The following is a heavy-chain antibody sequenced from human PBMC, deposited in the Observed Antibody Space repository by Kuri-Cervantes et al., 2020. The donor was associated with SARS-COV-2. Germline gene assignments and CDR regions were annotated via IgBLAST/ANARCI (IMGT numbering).Heavy chain of an antibody. V-gene: IGHV4-39*01. D-gene: IGHD2-2*02. J-gene: IGHJ4*02. CDR1: GGSISSSSYY. Sequence: SETLSLTCTVFGGSISSSSYYWGWIRQPPGKGLEWIGSIYYSGSTYYNPSLKSRVTISVDTSKNQFSLKLSSVTAADTAVYYCAGGEYQLLYAYSYGSIDYWGQGTLVTVSS. CDR3: AGGEYQLLYAYSYGSIDY. CDR2: IYYSGST.